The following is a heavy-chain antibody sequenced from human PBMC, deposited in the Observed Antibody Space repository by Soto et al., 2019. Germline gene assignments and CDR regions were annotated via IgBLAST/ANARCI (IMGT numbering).Heavy chain of an antibody. J-gene: IGHJ4*02. CDR3: ARGRPMYNSIY. V-gene: IGHV4-59*01. CDR1: GGSINSDY. Sequence: QVQLQESGPGLVRPSETLSLTCTVSGGSINSDYWSWIRQSPGKGLEWIGYVFFSGSTNYNHSFKSRVTISVDSSKNQIYLRVTSVTAADTAVYYCARGRPMYNSIYWGQGTLFTVSS. D-gene: IGHD1-20*01. CDR2: VFFSGST.